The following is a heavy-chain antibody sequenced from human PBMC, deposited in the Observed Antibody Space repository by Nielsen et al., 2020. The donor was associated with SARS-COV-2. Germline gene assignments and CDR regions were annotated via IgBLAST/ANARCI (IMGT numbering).Heavy chain of an antibody. J-gene: IGHJ4*02. CDR1: GFTFDDYA. CDR3: ARDGRIGYGVYLDY. D-gene: IGHD5-12*01. Sequence: GGSLRLSCAASGFTFDDYAMHRVRQAPGKGLEWVSGISWNSGSIGYADSVKGRFTISRDNSKNTLYLQMNGLRAEDTAIYYCARDGRIGYGVYLDYWGQGTPVTVSS. CDR2: ISWNSGSI. V-gene: IGHV3-9*01.